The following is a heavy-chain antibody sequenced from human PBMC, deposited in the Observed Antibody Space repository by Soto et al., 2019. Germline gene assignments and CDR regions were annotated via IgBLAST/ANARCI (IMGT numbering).Heavy chain of an antibody. J-gene: IGHJ3*02. CDR3: ARDRGRIVVVVAATQFDAFDI. D-gene: IGHD2-15*01. Sequence: QVQLVQSGAEVKKPGSSVKVSCKASGGTFSSYAISWVRQAPGQGLEWMGGIIPIFGTANYAQKFQGIVTITADESTSTAYVELSSLRSEDTAVYYCARDRGRIVVVVAATQFDAFDIWGQGTMVTVSS. V-gene: IGHV1-69*01. CDR1: GGTFSSYA. CDR2: IIPIFGTA.